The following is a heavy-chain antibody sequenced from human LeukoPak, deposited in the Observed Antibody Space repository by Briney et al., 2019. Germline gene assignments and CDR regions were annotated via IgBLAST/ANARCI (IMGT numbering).Heavy chain of an antibody. CDR2: ISGSGGST. CDR1: GFTFSSYA. D-gene: IGHD3-3*01. J-gene: IGHJ3*02. V-gene: IGHV3-23*01. Sequence: GGSLRLSCAASGFTFSSYAMSWVRQAPGKGLEWVSAISGSGGSTYYADSVKGRFTISRDNSKNTLYLQMNSLRPEDTAVYYCAKDTGRRIFGVAYDAFDIWGQGTMVTVSS. CDR3: AKDTGRRIFGVAYDAFDI.